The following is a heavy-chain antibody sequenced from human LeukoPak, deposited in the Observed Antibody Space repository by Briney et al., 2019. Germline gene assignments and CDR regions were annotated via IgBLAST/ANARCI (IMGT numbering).Heavy chain of an antibody. D-gene: IGHD6-13*01. CDR2: IYSGGST. CDR3: AKELGGSSWYDAFDI. J-gene: IGHJ3*02. V-gene: IGHV3-53*01. Sequence: GGSLRLSCAASGFTVSSNYMSWVRQAPGKGLEWVSVIYSGGSTYYADSVKGRFTISRDNSKNTLYLQMNSLRAEDTAVYYCAKELGGSSWYDAFDIWGQGTMVTVSS. CDR1: GFTVSSNY.